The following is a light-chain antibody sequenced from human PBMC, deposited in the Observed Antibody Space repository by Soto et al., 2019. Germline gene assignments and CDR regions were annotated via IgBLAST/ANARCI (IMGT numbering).Light chain of an antibody. Sequence: DIQMTQSPSTLSVSVGDRVTITCRASQSISSWLAWYQQKPGKAPKLLIYKASSLERGVPSRFSGSGSGTEFTLTISSLQPDDFATYYCQQYNSYSRTFGQGTKVEIK. J-gene: IGKJ1*01. V-gene: IGKV1-5*03. CDR2: KAS. CDR3: QQYNSYSRT. CDR1: QSISSW.